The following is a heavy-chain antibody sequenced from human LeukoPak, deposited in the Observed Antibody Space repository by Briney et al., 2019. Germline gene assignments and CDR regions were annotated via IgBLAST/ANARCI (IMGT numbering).Heavy chain of an antibody. D-gene: IGHD1-1*01. CDR3: ARVFPTGHYYYMDV. V-gene: IGHV4-38-2*01. J-gene: IGHJ6*03. Sequence: SETLSLTCAVSGYSISSGYYWGWIRQPPGKGLEWIGSIYHSGSTYYNPSLKSRVTISVDTSKNQFSLKLSSVTAADMAVYYCARVFPTGHYYYMDVWGKGTTVTVSS. CDR1: GYSISSGYY. CDR2: IYHSGST.